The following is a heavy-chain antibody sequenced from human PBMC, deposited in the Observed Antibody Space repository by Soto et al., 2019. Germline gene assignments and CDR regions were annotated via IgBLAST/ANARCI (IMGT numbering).Heavy chain of an antibody. CDR3: VRDSGWPILNFDS. Sequence: QVQLVESGGGVVQPGRSLRLACAASGFDFRSYGIHWVRQAPGRGLEWVAAAAYDGSETYYADSAQGIFTVSKEMSKNTVVLQMIALRHEDTALYFCVRDSGWPILNFDSWGQGTLDTVSS. D-gene: IGHD3-10*01. CDR2: AAYDGSET. J-gene: IGHJ4*02. CDR1: GFDFRSYG. V-gene: IGHV3-30*03.